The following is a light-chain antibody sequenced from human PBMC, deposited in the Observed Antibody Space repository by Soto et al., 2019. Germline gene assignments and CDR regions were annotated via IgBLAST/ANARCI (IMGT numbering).Light chain of an antibody. CDR2: GAS. J-gene: IGKJ2*01. Sequence: EIVMTQSPATLSVSPGERATLSCRASQSVSSNLAWYQQKPGQAPRLLIYGASTRATGIPARFSGSGSETEFTLTISSLQSEDFAVYYCQQYNNWPRTFGQRTKLEIK. CDR3: QQYNNWPRT. V-gene: IGKV3-15*01. CDR1: QSVSSN.